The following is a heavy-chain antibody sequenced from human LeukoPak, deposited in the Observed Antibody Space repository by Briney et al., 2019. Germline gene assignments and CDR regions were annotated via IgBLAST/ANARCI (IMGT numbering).Heavy chain of an antibody. J-gene: IGHJ4*02. CDR1: GFTLSSYG. Sequence: GGSLRLSCAASGFTLSSYGMHWVRQAPGKGLEWVAVIWYDGSNKYYADSVKGRFTISRDNSKNTLYLQMNSLRAEDTAVYYCARDRGLNYYDSSGSLDYWGQGTLVTVSS. D-gene: IGHD3-22*01. V-gene: IGHV3-33*01. CDR2: IWYDGSNK. CDR3: ARDRGLNYYDSSGSLDY.